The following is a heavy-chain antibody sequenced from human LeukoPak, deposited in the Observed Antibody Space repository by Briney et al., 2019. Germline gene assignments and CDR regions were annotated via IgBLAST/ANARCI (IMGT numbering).Heavy chain of an antibody. CDR1: GFTFDDYA. CDR2: ISWNSGSI. J-gene: IGHJ3*02. CDR3: ATGVGATFDAFDI. V-gene: IGHV3-9*01. Sequence: GGSLRLSCAASGFTFDDYAMHWVRQAPGKGLEWVSGISWNSGSIGYADSVKGRFTISRDNAKNSLYLQMNSLRAEDTALYYCATGVGATFDAFDIWGQGTMVTVAS. D-gene: IGHD1-26*01.